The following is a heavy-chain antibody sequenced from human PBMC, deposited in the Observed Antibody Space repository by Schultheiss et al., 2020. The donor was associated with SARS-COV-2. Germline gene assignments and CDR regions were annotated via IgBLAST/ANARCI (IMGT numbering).Heavy chain of an antibody. Sequence: SETLSLTCTVSGGSISSYYWSWIRQPAGKGLEWIGYIYYSGSTNYNPSLKSRVTISVDTSKNQFSLKLSSVTAADTAVYYCARASSTSYYYYMDVWGKGTTVTVSS. V-gene: IGHV4-59*08. CDR1: GGSISSYY. CDR2: IYYSGST. D-gene: IGHD2-2*01. CDR3: ARASSTSYYYYMDV. J-gene: IGHJ6*03.